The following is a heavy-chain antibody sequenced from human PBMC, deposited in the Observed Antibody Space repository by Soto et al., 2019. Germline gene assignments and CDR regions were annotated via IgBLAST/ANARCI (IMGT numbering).Heavy chain of an antibody. V-gene: IGHV4-59*01. CDR3: ARRYGRNFDY. J-gene: IGHJ4*02. CDR1: GGSISSYY. Sequence: QVQLQESGPGLVKPSETLSLTCTVSGGSISSYYWSWIRQPPGKGLEWIGYIYCSGSTNYNPSLKSRVTISVDTSKNQFSLKLSSVTAADTAVYYCARRYGRNFDYWGQGTLVTVSS. CDR2: IYCSGST. D-gene: IGHD1-20*01.